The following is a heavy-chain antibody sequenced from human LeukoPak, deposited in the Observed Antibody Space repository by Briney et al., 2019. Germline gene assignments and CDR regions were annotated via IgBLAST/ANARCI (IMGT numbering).Heavy chain of an antibody. CDR3: AREGLSYCGGDCYP. D-gene: IGHD2-21*02. V-gene: IGHV4-39*02. Sequence: SETRSLTCTVSGGSISSSSYYWGWIRQPPGKGLEWIGSIYYSGSTYYDPSLKSRVTISVDTSKNQFSLKLSSVTAADTAVYYCAREGLSYCGGDCYPWGQGTLVTVSS. J-gene: IGHJ5*02. CDR2: IYYSGST. CDR1: GGSISSSSYY.